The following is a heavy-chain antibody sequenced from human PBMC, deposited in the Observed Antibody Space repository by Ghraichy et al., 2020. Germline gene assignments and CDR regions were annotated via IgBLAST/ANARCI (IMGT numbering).Heavy chain of an antibody. CDR1: GGSISSGGYY. CDR3: ARATPNTDWYFDL. V-gene: IGHV4-31*03. D-gene: IGHD1/OR15-1a*01. CDR2: IYYSGST. J-gene: IGHJ2*01. Sequence: SQTLLLTCTVSGGSISSGGYYWSWIRQHPGKGLEWIGYIYYSGSTYYNPSLKSRVTISVDTSKNQFSLKLSSVTAADTAVYYCARATPNTDWYFDLWGRGTLVTVSS.